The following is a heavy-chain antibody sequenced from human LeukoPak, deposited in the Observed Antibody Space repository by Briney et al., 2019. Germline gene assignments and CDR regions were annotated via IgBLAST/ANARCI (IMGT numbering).Heavy chain of an antibody. D-gene: IGHD5-12*01. CDR2: ISSSSTTI. CDR1: GXTFSTYN. J-gene: IGHJ4*02. V-gene: IGHV3-48*02. Sequence: PGGSLRLSCAASGXTFSTYNMNWVRQAPGKGLEWVSYISSSSTTIYYADSVKGRFTISRDNAKNSLYLQMNSLRDEDTAIYYCARDHVAHFDYWGQGTLVTVSS. CDR3: ARDHVAHFDY.